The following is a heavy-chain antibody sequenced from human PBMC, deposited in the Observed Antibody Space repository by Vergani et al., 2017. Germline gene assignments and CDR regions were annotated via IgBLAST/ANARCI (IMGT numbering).Heavy chain of an antibody. D-gene: IGHD3-10*01. CDR2: ISWNSGSI. CDR3: AKARRITMVRGVAFDY. V-gene: IGHV3-9*01. CDR1: GFTFDDYA. J-gene: IGHJ4*02. Sequence: EVQLLESGGGLVQPGGSLRLSCAASGFTFDDYAMHWVRQAPGKGLEWVSGISWNSGSIGYADSVKGRFTISRDNAKNSLYLQMNSLRAEDTAVYYCAKARRITMVRGVAFDYWGQGTLVTVSS.